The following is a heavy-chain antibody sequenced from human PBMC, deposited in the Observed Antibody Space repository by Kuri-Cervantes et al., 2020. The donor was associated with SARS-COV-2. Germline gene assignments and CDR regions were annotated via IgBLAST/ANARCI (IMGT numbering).Heavy chain of an antibody. CDR3: ARKVGGGDWYYYGMDV. V-gene: IGHV4-4*02. CDR2: IYHSGST. J-gene: IGHJ6*02. D-gene: IGHD1-26*01. CDR1: GGSISSSNW. Sequence: SETLSLTCAVPGGSISSSNWWSWVRQPPGKGLEWRGEIYHSGSTNYNPSLTSRVTISVDKSKNQFSLKLSSVTAADTAVYYCARKVGGGDWYYYGMDVWGQGTTVTVSS.